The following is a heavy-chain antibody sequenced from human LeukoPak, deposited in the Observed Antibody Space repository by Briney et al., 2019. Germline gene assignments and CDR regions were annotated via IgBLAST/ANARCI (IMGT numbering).Heavy chain of an antibody. D-gene: IGHD6-6*01. J-gene: IGHJ6*03. V-gene: IGHV3-9*01. CDR2: ISWNSGSI. CDR3: AKSGYSSSSVSYYYYMDV. Sequence: PGRSLRLSCAASGFTFDDYAMHWVRQAPGKGLEWVSGISWNSGSIGYADSVKGRFTISRDNAKNSLYLQMNSLRAEDTAVYYCAKSGYSSSSVSYYYYMDVWGKGTTVTVSS. CDR1: GFTFDDYA.